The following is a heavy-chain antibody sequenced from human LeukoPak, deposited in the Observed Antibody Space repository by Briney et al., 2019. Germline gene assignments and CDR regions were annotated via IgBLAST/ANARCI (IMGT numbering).Heavy chain of an antibody. V-gene: IGHV4-38-2*02. D-gene: IGHD6-19*01. J-gene: IGHJ4*02. CDR3: ARRIGSSGWFHY. CDR1: GYSISSSYY. Sequence: SETLSLTCTVSGYSISSSYYWGWIRQPPGKGLEWIGSIYHSGSTYYNPSLESRVTISVDTSKNQFSLKLSSVTAADTAVYYCARRIGSSGWFHYWGQGTLVTVSS. CDR2: IYHSGST.